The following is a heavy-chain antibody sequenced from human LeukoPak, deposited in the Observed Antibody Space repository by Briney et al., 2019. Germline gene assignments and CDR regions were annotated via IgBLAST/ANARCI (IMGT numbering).Heavy chain of an antibody. CDR1: GFSFSNFW. Sequence: GRSLRLSCAASGFSFSNFWMHWGRHAPGEGLVWVSRISPDGSETTYADSVKGRFTISRDNAKNTLYLQLSSLRAEDTAVYYCARDMWGSFDYWGQGALVTVSS. J-gene: IGHJ4*02. CDR2: ISPDGSET. CDR3: ARDMWGSFDY. D-gene: IGHD7-27*01. V-gene: IGHV3-74*01.